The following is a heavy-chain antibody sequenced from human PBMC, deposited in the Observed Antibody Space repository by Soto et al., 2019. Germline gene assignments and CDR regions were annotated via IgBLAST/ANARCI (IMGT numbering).Heavy chain of an antibody. CDR1: GGSISSYY. Sequence: SETLSLTCTVSGGSISSYYWSWVRRPPGKGLEWIGYIYYSGSTNCNPSLKSRVTISVDTSKNQFSLKLSSVTAAVTAVYYCARESVEMATISFPYFDYWGQGTLVTVSS. J-gene: IGHJ4*02. CDR3: ARESVEMATISFPYFDY. V-gene: IGHV4-59*01. D-gene: IGHD5-12*01. CDR2: IYYSGST.